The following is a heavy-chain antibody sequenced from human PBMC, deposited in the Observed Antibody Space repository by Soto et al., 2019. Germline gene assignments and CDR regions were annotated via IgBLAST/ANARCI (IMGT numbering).Heavy chain of an antibody. D-gene: IGHD5-12*01. J-gene: IGHJ4*02. V-gene: IGHV4-61*01. CDR1: GGSVSSGSYY. CDR2: IYYSGST. Sequence: PSETLSLTCTVSGGSVSSGSYYWSWIRQPPGKGLEWIGYIYYSGSTNYNPSLKSRVTISVDTSKNQFSLKLSSVTAADTAVYYCARGPEMATKTRYFDYWGQGTLVTVSS. CDR3: ARGPEMATKTRYFDY.